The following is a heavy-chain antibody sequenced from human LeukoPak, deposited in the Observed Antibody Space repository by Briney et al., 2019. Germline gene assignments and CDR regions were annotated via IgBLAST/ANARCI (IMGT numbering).Heavy chain of an antibody. D-gene: IGHD6-19*01. CDR3: TFVAGGIDY. CDR1: GLTFGDYG. Sequence: GSLRLSCTPSGLTFGDYGMSWVRQAPGKGLEWVGFIRSKAYGGTTEYAASVKGRFTISRDDSKSIAYLQMNSLKTEDTAVYYCTFVAGGIDYWGQGTLVTVSS. V-gene: IGHV3-49*04. J-gene: IGHJ4*02. CDR2: IRSKAYGGTT.